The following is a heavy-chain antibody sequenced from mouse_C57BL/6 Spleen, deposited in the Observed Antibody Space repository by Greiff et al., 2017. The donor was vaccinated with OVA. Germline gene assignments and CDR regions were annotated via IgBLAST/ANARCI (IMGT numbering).Heavy chain of an antibody. J-gene: IGHJ1*03. CDR1: GYTFTSYG. Sequence: QVQLQQSGAELARPGASVKLSCKASGYTFTSYGISWVKQRTGQGLEWIGEIYPRSGNTYYNEKFKGKATLTADNDSSTAYMELRSLTSEDSAVYIGAREGFITTVVENGYFDVWGTGATVTVSS. V-gene: IGHV1-81*01. CDR2: IYPRSGNT. D-gene: IGHD1-1*01. CDR3: AREGFITTVVENGYFDV.